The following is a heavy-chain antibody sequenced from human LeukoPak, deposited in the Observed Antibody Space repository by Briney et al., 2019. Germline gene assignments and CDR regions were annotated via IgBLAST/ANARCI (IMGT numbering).Heavy chain of an antibody. CDR3: AKESYDSSGYYYTHD. CDR2: ISDSGGST. CDR1: KFTFSSYA. Sequence: GGSLRLSCAASKFTFSSYAMTWVRQAPGKGLEWVSTISDSGGSTYYADSVKGRFTISRDKSKNTLYLQMNSLRAEDTAVYYCAKESYDSSGYYYTHDWGQGTLVTVSS. D-gene: IGHD3-22*01. V-gene: IGHV3-23*01. J-gene: IGHJ4*02.